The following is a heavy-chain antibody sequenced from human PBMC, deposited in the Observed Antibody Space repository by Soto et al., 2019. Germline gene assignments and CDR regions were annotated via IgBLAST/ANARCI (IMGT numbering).Heavy chain of an antibody. CDR2: ISGSGGST. Sequence: GGSLRLSCAASGFTFSSYAMSWVRQAPGKGLEWVSAISGSGGSTYYADSVKGRFTISRDNSKNTLYLQMNSLRAEDTAVYYCAKEGRITGTTRDWFDPWGQGTLVTVSS. CDR1: GFTFSSYA. D-gene: IGHD1-7*01. CDR3: AKEGRITGTTRDWFDP. V-gene: IGHV3-23*01. J-gene: IGHJ5*02.